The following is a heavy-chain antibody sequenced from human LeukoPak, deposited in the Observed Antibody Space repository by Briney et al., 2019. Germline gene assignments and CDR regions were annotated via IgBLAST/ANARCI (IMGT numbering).Heavy chain of an antibody. CDR2: ISGSGGTT. Sequence: PGGSLRLSCAASGFTFRSYAMNWVRQAPGKGLEWVSTISGSGGTTYYADSVKGRFTISRDNSKNTLFLQMNSLRAEDTAVYYCARGSSSIYYGMDVWGQGTTVTVPS. CDR3: ARGSSSIYYGMDV. D-gene: IGHD6-6*01. V-gene: IGHV3-23*01. CDR1: GFTFRSYA. J-gene: IGHJ6*02.